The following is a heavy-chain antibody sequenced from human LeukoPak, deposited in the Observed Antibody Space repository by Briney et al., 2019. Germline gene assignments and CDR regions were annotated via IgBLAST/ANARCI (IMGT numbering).Heavy chain of an antibody. CDR3: ARGIDILTG. CDR2: ISTSSTNI. CDR1: GFTFSSYI. D-gene: IGHD3-9*01. J-gene: IGHJ4*02. Sequence: GGSLRLSCAASGFTFSSYIMNWVRQAPGKGLEWVSSISTSSTNIYYADSVKGRFTISRDNAKNSLYLQMNSLRAEDTAVYYCARGIDILTGWGQGTLVTVSS. V-gene: IGHV3-21*01.